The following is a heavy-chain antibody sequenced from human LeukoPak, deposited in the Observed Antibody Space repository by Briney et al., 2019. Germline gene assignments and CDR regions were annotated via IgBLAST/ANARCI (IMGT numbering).Heavy chain of an antibody. V-gene: IGHV1-2*02. Sequence: ASVKVSCKASGYTFTAYYIRWVRQAPGQGLEWMGWINPNSGGTNYAQKFQGRVTLTRDTSITTAYMEVSRLRSDDTAVYYCAKARGLYCSSTSCYECDVWGKGTTVTVSS. CDR1: GYTFTAYY. D-gene: IGHD2-2*01. CDR3: AKARGLYCSSTSCYECDV. J-gene: IGHJ6*04. CDR2: INPNSGGT.